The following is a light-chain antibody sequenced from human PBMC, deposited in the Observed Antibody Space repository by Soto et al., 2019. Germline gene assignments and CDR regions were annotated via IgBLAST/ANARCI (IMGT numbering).Light chain of an antibody. CDR3: QQYNSWPPLT. V-gene: IGKV3D-15*01. CDR1: QSVTNN. CDR2: GAS. J-gene: IGKJ2*01. Sequence: EIVMTQSPATLSVSPGERATLSRRASQSVTNNLAWYQQKPGQAPRLLIYGASTRATGIPARFSGSGSGTDFTLTISSLQSEDLAVYYCQQYNSWPPLTFGQGTKVEIK.